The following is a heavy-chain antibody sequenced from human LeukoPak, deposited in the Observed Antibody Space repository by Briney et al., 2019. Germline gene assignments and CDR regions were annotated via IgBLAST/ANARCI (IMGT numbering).Heavy chain of an antibody. Sequence: GGSLRLSCAASGFTFSSYIMNWVRQAPGKGLEWVSSISSSSSYIYYADSVKGRFTISRDNAKNSLYLQMNSLRAEDTAVYYCARERIAAARPNAFDIWGQGTMVTVSS. J-gene: IGHJ3*02. D-gene: IGHD6-13*01. CDR3: ARERIAAARPNAFDI. CDR1: GFTFSSYI. V-gene: IGHV3-21*01. CDR2: ISSSSSYI.